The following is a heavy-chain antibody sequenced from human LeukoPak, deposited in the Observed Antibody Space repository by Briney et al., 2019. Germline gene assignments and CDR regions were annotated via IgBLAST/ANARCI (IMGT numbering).Heavy chain of an antibody. CDR1: GFTFSDYY. D-gene: IGHD3-22*01. J-gene: IGHJ4*02. CDR3: ARDLGYYDSSGSNGDY. Sequence: PGGSLRLSCAASGFTFSDYYMSWIRQAPGKGLEWVSYISSSGSTIYYADSVKGRFTISRDNAKNSLYLQMNSLRAEDTAAYYCARDLGYYDSSGSNGDYWCQGTLVTVSS. CDR2: ISSSGSTI. V-gene: IGHV3-11*01.